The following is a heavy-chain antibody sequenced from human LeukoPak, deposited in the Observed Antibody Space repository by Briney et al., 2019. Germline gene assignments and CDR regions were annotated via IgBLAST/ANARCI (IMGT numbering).Heavy chain of an antibody. CDR2: IKQDGSEK. CDR1: GFTFSSYW. CDR3: ARGAMIVVVNPFDY. Sequence: GGSLRLSCAASGFTFSSYWMSWVRQAPGKGLEWVANIKQDGSEKYYVDSVKGRFTISRDNAKNSLYLQMNSLRAEDTAVYYCARGAMIVVVNPFDYWGQGTLVTVSS. D-gene: IGHD3-22*01. J-gene: IGHJ4*02. V-gene: IGHV3-7*01.